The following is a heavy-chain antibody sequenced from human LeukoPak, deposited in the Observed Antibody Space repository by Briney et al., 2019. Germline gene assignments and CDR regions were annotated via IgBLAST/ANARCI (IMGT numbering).Heavy chain of an antibody. CDR1: GGSIGSSTYY. D-gene: IGHD4-11*01. Sequence: SEILSLTCTVSGGSIGSSTYYWGWIRQPPGKGLEWIGSIYYSGSTYYNPSLKSRVTISVDTSKNQFSLNLTSVTAADTAVYYCARSTTIKGWFDPWGQGTLVTVSS. V-gene: IGHV4-39*01. CDR3: ARSTTIKGWFDP. CDR2: IYYSGST. J-gene: IGHJ5*02.